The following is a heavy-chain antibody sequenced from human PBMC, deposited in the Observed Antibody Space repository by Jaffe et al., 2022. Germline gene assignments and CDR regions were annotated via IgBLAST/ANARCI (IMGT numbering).Heavy chain of an antibody. CDR1: GYTFTSYD. Sequence: QVQLVQSGAEVKKPGASVKVSCKASGYTFTSYDINWVRQATGQGLEWMGWMNPNSGNTGYAQKFQGRVTMTRNTSISTAYMELSSLRSEDTAVYYCAREIRDFWSGYRLYYYYMDVWGKGTTVTVSS. V-gene: IGHV1-8*01. CDR2: MNPNSGNT. J-gene: IGHJ6*03. D-gene: IGHD3-3*01. CDR3: AREIRDFWSGYRLYYYYMDV.